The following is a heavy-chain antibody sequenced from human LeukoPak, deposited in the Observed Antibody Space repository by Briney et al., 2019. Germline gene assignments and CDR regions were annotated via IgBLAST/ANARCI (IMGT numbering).Heavy chain of an antibody. CDR3: VREGGGYCGGGSCFKFDP. CDR1: GFTLINYY. CDR2: IHPSGGGT. D-gene: IGHD2-15*01. J-gene: IGHJ5*02. V-gene: IGHV1-46*01. Sequence: ASVKVSYKASGFTLINYYMHWMRQAPGQGLEWIGAIHPSGGGTSYAPKFQGRVIMTRDTSTSTVYMELGSLRSEDTALYYCVREGGGYCGGGSCFKFDPWGQGALVIVSS.